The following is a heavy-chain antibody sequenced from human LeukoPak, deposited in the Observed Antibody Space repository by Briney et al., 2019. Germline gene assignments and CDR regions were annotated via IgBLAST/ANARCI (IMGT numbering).Heavy chain of an antibody. D-gene: IGHD6-13*01. CDR1: GFTFSSYS. CDR3: ARGEQQLTHDAFDI. J-gene: IGHJ3*02. Sequence: GGSLRLSCAASGFTFSSYSMNWVRQAPGKGLEWVSSISSSSSSYIYYADSVKGRFTISRVNAKNSLYLQMNSLRAEDTAVYYCARGEQQLTHDAFDIWGQGTMVTVSS. V-gene: IGHV3-21*01. CDR2: ISSSSSSYI.